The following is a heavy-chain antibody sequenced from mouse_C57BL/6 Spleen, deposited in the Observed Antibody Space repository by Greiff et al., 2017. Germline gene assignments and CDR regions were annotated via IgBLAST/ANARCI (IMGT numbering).Heavy chain of an antibody. CDR1: GYTFTSYW. CDR2: IDPADSDT. CDR3: ARMYDYGSRWYFDV. V-gene: IGHV1-69*01. D-gene: IGHD1-1*01. J-gene: IGHJ1*03. Sequence: QVQLQQPGAELVMPGASVKLSCKASGYTFTSYWMHWVKQRPGQGLVWIGEIDPADSDTNYNQKFKGKAALTVDKSSSTAYMQLSSLTSEDSAVYYCARMYDYGSRWYFDVWGTGTTVTVSS.